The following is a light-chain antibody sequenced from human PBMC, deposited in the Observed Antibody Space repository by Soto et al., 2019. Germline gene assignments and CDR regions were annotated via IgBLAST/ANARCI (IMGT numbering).Light chain of an antibody. CDR1: QRLTNNS. Sequence: DIVLTQSPGTLSLSPGERATLSCRASQRLTNNSLAWFQQKPGLAPRLLIHGASTRASGVPDRFSGGGSGTDFVLTISRLAPEDFAVYYCQQYGRSPFTFGQGTKLQIK. CDR3: QQYGRSPFT. CDR2: GAS. V-gene: IGKV3-20*01. J-gene: IGKJ2*01.